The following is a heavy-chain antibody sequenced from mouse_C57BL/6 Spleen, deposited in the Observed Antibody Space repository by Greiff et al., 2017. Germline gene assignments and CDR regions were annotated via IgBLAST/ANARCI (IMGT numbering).Heavy chain of an antibody. CDR2: IWGDGST. D-gene: IGHD2-2*01. CDR3: ARGGLRRGPYFDY. Sequence: VKLQESGPGLVAPSQSLSITCTVSGFSLTSYGVSWVRQPPGKGLEWLGVIWGDGSTNYHSALISRLSISKDNSKSQDFLKLNSRQPSDTATYDWARGGLRRGPYFDYWGQGTTLTVSS. V-gene: IGHV2-3*01. CDR1: GFSLTSYG. J-gene: IGHJ2*01.